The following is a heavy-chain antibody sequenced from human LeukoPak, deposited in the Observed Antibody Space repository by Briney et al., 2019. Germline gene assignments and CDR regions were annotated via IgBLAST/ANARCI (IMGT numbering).Heavy chain of an antibody. V-gene: IGHV3-15*01. CDR1: GFTFSNAW. J-gene: IGHJ4*02. D-gene: IGHD3-3*01. Sequence: GGSLRLSCAASGFTFSNAWMSWVRQASGKGLEWVGRIKSKTDGGTTDYAAPVKGRFTISRDDSKNTLYLQMNSLKTEDTAVYYCTTPPRVLRFLEILPRTKYYFDYWGQGTLVTVSS. CDR3: TTPPRVLRFLEILPRTKYYFDY. CDR2: IKSKTDGGTT.